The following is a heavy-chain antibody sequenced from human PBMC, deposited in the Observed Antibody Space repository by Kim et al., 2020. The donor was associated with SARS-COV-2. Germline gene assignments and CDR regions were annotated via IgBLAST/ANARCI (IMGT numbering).Heavy chain of an antibody. D-gene: IGHD4-17*01. CDR2: ISDGGGGT. CDR1: GLPFSSYA. Sequence: GSLRLSCAVSGLPFSSYAMGWVRQAPGKGLEWVSGISDGGGGTYNADSVRGRFTISRDNSQNTVFLQMNSLRAEDTALYYCATASEVRSLRYLNYWGQG. CDR3: ATASEVRSLRYLNY. V-gene: IGHV3-23*01. J-gene: IGHJ4*02.